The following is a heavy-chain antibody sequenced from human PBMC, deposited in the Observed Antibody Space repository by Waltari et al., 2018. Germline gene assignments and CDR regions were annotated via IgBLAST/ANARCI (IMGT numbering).Heavy chain of an antibody. CDR3: ARGAAPGYFDY. CDR1: GFTFSDYA. J-gene: IGHJ4*02. D-gene: IGHD6-25*01. Sequence: QVQLVESVGGVVQPGGSLRLSCVASGFTFSDYAMHWVRQAPGKGLEWVAVLWYDGSNEKYVDSVRGRFTISRDNSKNTVYLQMSSLRADDTAIYYCARGAAPGYFDYWGQGTLVTVSS. V-gene: IGHV3-33*01. CDR2: LWYDGSNE.